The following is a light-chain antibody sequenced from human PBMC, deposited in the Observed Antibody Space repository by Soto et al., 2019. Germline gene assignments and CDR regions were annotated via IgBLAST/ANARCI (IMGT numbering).Light chain of an antibody. J-gene: IGLJ1*01. CDR2: EVT. CDR3: SSYASSSSYV. CDR1: SSDVGGYNH. V-gene: IGLV2-14*01. Sequence: QSALTQPASVSGSPGQSITISCTGTSSDVGGYNHVSWYQIHPGKAPKLIIYEVTSRPSGVSYRFSGSKSGNSASLTISGLQAEGEADYYCSSYASSSSYVFGGGTKVTV.